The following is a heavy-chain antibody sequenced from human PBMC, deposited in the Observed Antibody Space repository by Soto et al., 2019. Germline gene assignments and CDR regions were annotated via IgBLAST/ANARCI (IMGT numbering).Heavy chain of an antibody. V-gene: IGHV3-30*18. D-gene: IGHD3-10*01. Sequence: GGSLRLSCAASGFTFSSYGMHWVRQAPGKGLEWVAVISYDGSNKYYADSVKGRFTISRDNSKNTLYLQVNSLRAEDTAVYYCAKGIWFGVLGAFDIWGQGTMVTVSS. CDR2: ISYDGSNK. CDR3: AKGIWFGVLGAFDI. CDR1: GFTFSSYG. J-gene: IGHJ3*02.